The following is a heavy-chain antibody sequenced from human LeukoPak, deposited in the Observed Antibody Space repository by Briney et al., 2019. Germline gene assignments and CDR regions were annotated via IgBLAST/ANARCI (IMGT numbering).Heavy chain of an antibody. Sequence: GGSLRLSCAASGFTFSSYAMHWVRQAPGKGPEWVAVISYDGSNKYYADSVKGRFTISRDNSKNTLYLQMNSLRAEDTAVYYCARDRAAAGLGDWFDPWGQGTLVTVSS. CDR2: ISYDGSNK. V-gene: IGHV3-30-3*01. CDR3: ARDRAAAGLGDWFDP. D-gene: IGHD6-13*01. J-gene: IGHJ5*02. CDR1: GFTFSSYA.